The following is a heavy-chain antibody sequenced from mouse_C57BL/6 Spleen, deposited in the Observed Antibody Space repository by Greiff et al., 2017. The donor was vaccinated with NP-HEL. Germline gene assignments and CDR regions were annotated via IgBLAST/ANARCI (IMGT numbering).Heavy chain of an antibody. CDR3: ARDRSYYGSSWYFDV. V-gene: IGHV5-16*01. CDR1: GFTFSDYY. J-gene: IGHJ1*03. CDR2: INYDGSST. D-gene: IGHD1-1*01. Sequence: EVKLMESEGGLVQPGSSMKLSCTASGFTFSDYYMAWVRQVPEKGLEWVANINYDGSSTYYLDSLKSRFIISRDNAKNILYLQMSSLKSEDTATYYCARDRSYYGSSWYFDVWGTGTTVTVSS.